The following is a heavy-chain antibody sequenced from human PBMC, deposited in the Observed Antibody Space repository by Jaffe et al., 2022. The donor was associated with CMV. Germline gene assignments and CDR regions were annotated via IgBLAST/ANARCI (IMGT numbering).Heavy chain of an antibody. D-gene: IGHD1-1*01. CDR1: GFTFSSYW. V-gene: IGHV3-7*03. CDR3: AREWDRWPNWAFDI. CDR2: IKQDGSEK. Sequence: EVQLVESGGGLVQPGGSLRLSCAASGFTFSSYWMSWVRQAPGKGLEWVANIKQDGSEKYYVDSVKGRFTISRDNAKNSLYLQMNSLRAEDTAVYYCAREWDRWPNWAFDIWGQGTMVTVSS. J-gene: IGHJ3*02.